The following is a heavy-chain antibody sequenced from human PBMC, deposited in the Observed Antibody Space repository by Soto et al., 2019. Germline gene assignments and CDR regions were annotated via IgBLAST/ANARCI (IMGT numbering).Heavy chain of an antibody. CDR3: ARDQCSSTSCYSF. CDR2: ISSSSYI. D-gene: IGHD2-2*01. CDR1: GFTFSSYS. V-gene: IGHV3-21*01. J-gene: IGHJ4*02. Sequence: GGSLRLSCAASGFTFSSYSMNWVRQAPGKGLEWVSSISSSSYIYYADSVKGRFTISRDNAKNSLYLQMNSLRAEDTAVYYCARDQCSSTSCYSFWGQGTLVTVSS.